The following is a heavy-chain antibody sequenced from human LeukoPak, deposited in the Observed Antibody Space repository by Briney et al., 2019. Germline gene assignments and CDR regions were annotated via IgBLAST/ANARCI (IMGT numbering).Heavy chain of an antibody. V-gene: IGHV3-23*01. CDR1: GFTFSSYG. J-gene: IGHJ4*02. CDR3: AKEADDWYPRPFDY. Sequence: GGTLRLSRAASGFTFSSYGMSWVRQAPGKGLEWVSAISGSGGSTYYADSVKGQFTISRDNSKNTLYLQMNSLRAEDTAVYYCAKEADDWYPRPFDYWGQGTLVTVSS. CDR2: ISGSGGST. D-gene: IGHD3-9*01.